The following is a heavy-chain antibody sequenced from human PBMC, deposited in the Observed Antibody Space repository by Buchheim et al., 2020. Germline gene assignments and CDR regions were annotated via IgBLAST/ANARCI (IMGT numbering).Heavy chain of an antibody. D-gene: IGHD6-19*01. V-gene: IGHV3-48*01. Sequence: EVQLVESGGGLVQPGGSLRLSCAASGFTFSSYSMNWVRQAPGKGLEWVSYISSSSSTIYYADSVKGRFTISRDNAKNSLYLQMNRLRAEDTAVYYWGRGEGVGRYSSGWYLYWGQGTL. CDR2: ISSSSSTI. CDR1: GFTFSSYS. CDR3: GRGEGVGRYSSGWYLY. J-gene: IGHJ4*02.